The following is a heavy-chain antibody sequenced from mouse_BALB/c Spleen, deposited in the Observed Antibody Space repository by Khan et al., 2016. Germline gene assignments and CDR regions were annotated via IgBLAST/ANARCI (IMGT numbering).Heavy chain of an antibody. J-gene: IGHJ4*01. D-gene: IGHD1-1*02. CDR3: TTEDGSLRDY. CDR1: GYTFTSYV. CDR2: INPYNDVT. Sequence: VRLQQSGPELVKPGASVKMSCKASGYTFTSYVLHWVKQKPGQGLEWIGYINPYNDVTKYNEKFKGKATLTSDKSSSTAYMELSSLTSEDSAVLYCTTEDGSLRDYWGQGNSVTVSS. V-gene: IGHV1S136*01.